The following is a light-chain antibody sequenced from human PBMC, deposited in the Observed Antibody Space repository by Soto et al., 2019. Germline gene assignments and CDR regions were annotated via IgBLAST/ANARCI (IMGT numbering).Light chain of an antibody. CDR2: EVT. CDR3: SSYAGSNKRV. Sequence: QSVLTQPPSASGSPGQSVTISCTGTSSHVGGYNYVSWYQQHPGKAPKLMIYEVTKRPSGVPDRFSGSKSGNTASLTVSGLQAEDEADYYCSSYAGSNKRVFGTGTKLTVL. CDR1: SSHVGGYNY. V-gene: IGLV2-8*01. J-gene: IGLJ1*01.